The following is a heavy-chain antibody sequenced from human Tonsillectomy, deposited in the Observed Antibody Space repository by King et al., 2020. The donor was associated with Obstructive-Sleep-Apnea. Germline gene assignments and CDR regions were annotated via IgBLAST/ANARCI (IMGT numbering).Heavy chain of an antibody. Sequence: VQLVESGGGLVQPGGSLRLSCRASGFTFSNYAMSWVRQAPGKGLEWVSGISVSGGGTYYADSVKGRLTISRDNFKKTLYLQMNSLRADDTAAYYCATTARGDYDYYGLDVWGQGTTVIVSS. D-gene: IGHD4/OR15-4a*01. CDR3: ATTARGDYDYYGLDV. V-gene: IGHV3-23*04. J-gene: IGHJ6*02. CDR1: GFTFSNYA. CDR2: ISVSGGGT.